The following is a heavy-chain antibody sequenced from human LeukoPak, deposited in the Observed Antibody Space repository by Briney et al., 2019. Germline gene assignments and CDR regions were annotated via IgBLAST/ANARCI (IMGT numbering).Heavy chain of an antibody. Sequence: SETLSLTCTVPGGSISSYYWSWIRQPAGKGLEWIGRIYTSGSTSYNPSLKSRATMSVDTSKNQFSLKLSSVTAADAAVYYCARDQDGTVTTGYYYYYMDVWGKGTTVTVSS. CDR2: IYTSGST. CDR1: GGSISSYY. V-gene: IGHV4-4*07. J-gene: IGHJ6*03. CDR3: ARDQDGTVTTGYYYYYMDV. D-gene: IGHD4-17*01.